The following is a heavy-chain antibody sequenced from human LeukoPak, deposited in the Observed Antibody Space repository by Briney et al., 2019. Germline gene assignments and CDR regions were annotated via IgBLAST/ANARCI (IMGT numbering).Heavy chain of an antibody. CDR3: AKDQDIAAAAYYFDY. J-gene: IGHJ4*02. CDR1: GFTFSSYG. V-gene: IGHV3-30*18. CDR2: ISYDGSDK. Sequence: QAGGSLRLSCAASGFTFSSYGMHWVRQAPGKGLEWVAVISYDGSDKYYADSVKGRFTISRDNSKNTLYLQMNSLRAEDTAVYYCAKDQDIAAAAYYFDYWGQGTLVTVSS. D-gene: IGHD6-13*01.